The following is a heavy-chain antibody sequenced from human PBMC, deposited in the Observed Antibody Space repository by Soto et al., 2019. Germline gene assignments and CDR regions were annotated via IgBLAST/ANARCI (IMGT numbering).Heavy chain of an antibody. D-gene: IGHD2-15*01. Sequence: QVQLVQSGTEVKKPGSSVKVSCKASGGSLSTNPISWVRQAPGQGLEWMGGTGSGTGPGNHAQKFQGRLTVTADKSTRTVYMELTKLSSEDTVEYYCARRDSGGFYRFFDSWCQVTLVTVSS. CDR2: TGSGTGPG. J-gene: IGHJ4*02. CDR1: GGSLSTNP. V-gene: IGHV1-69*06. CDR3: ARRDSGGFYRFFDS.